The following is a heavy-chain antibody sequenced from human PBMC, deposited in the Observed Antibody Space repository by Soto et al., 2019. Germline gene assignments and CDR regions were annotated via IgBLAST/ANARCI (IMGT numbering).Heavy chain of an antibody. D-gene: IGHD4-17*01. CDR1: GFTFSSYA. V-gene: IGHV3-23*01. J-gene: IGHJ4*02. CDR2: ISGSGGST. CDR3: AKDMNDYGGVSPSALHVFDY. Sequence: GGSLRLSCAASGFTFSSYAMSWVRQAPGKGLEWVSAISGSGGSTYYADSVKGRFTISRDNSKNTLYLQMNSLRAEDTAVYYCAKDMNDYGGVSPSALHVFDYWGQGTLVTVSS.